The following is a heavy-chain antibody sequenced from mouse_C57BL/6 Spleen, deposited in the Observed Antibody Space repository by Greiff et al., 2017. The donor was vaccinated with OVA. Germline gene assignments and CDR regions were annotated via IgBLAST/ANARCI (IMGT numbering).Heavy chain of an antibody. Sequence: VQLQQSGPELVKPGASVKISCKASGYSFTGYYMNWVKQSPEKSLEWIGEINPSTGGTTYNQKFKAKATLTVDKSSSTAYMQLKSLTSEDSAVYYCAREEGKTSFDYWGQGTTLTVSS. CDR2: INPSTGGT. J-gene: IGHJ2*01. CDR1: GYSFTGYY. V-gene: IGHV1-42*01. CDR3: AREEGKTSFDY.